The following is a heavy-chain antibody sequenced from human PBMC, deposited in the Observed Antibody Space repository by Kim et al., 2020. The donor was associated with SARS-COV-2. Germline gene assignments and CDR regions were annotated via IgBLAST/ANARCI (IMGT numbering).Heavy chain of an antibody. D-gene: IGHD2-2*01. Sequence: SETLSLTCAVYGDDSFNDYYWTWIRQSPGKGLEWIVEINSSGATNYHGSLRGRATMSVDPSKKQLSLKLSSVTAADTAVDYCSRGVIVTSLHFYHSDVWG. V-gene: IGHV4-34*01. CDR1: GDDSFNDYY. CDR3: SRGVIVTSLHFYHSDV. J-gene: IGHJ6*03. CDR2: INSSGAT.